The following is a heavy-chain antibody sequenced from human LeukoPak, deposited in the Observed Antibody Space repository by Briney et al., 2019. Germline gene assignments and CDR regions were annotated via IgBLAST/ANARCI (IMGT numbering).Heavy chain of an antibody. V-gene: IGHV4-59*01. CDR2: IYYSGST. CDR1: GGSIRSYY. CDR3: ARAGNRPYGSGGHQNFDY. Sequence: PSETLSLTCTVSGGSIRSYYWSWIRQPPGKGLEWIGYIYYSGSTNYNPSLKSRVTISVDTSKNQFSLKLSSVTAADTAVYYCARAGNRPYGSGGHQNFDYWGQGTLVTVSS. D-gene: IGHD3-10*01. J-gene: IGHJ4*02.